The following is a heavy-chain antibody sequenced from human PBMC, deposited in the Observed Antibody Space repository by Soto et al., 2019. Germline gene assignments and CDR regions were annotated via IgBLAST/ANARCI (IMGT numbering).Heavy chain of an antibody. CDR3: ARDIVGATTFDF. CDR1: GGSISSYY. CDR2: IYYSGST. J-gene: IGHJ4*02. D-gene: IGHD1-26*01. V-gene: IGHV4-59*06. Sequence: PSETLSLTCTVSGGSISSYYWSWIRQHPGKGLEWIGYIYYSGSTYYNPSLKSRVTISVDTSKNQFSLKLSSVTAADTAVYYCARDIVGATTFDFWGQGTLVTVSS.